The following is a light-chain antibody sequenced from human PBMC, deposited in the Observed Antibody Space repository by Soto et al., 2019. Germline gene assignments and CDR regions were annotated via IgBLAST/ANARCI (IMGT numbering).Light chain of an antibody. CDR3: QQSYSAPYT. Sequence: DIQMTQSPSSLSASVGDRVTITCRASQSISSYLNWYQQKLGKAPKLLIYAASSLESGVPSRFSGSGSVTDFTLTISSLQTEDFAAYYCQQSYSAPYTFGPGTKVDIK. CDR2: AAS. V-gene: IGKV1-39*01. J-gene: IGKJ3*01. CDR1: QSISSY.